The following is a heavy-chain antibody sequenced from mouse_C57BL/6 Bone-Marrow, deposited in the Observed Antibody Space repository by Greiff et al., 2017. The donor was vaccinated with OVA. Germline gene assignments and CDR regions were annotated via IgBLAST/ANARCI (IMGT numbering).Heavy chain of an antibody. CDR2: IRNKAKGYTT. D-gene: IGHD2-12*01. CDR1: GFTFTDYY. CDR3: ARLRRGYYAMDY. V-gene: IGHV7-3*01. J-gene: IGHJ4*01. Sequence: EVKLMESGGGLVQPGGSLSLSCAASGFTFTDYYMSWVRQPPGKALEWLGFIRNKAKGYTTEYSASVKGRFTISRDNSQSILYLQMNALRAEDSATYYCARLRRGYYAMDYWGQGTSVTVSS.